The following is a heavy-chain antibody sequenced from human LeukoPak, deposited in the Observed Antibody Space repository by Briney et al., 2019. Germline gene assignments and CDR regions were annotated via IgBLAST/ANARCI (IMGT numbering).Heavy chain of an antibody. J-gene: IGHJ4*02. CDR1: AGSISSRNHY. CDR3: ARQVGATTLIDS. CDR2: IYLIGTN. Sequence: KPSETLSLTCTVSAGSISSRNHYWGWIRQPPGKGLEWIGSIYLIGTNYSNPSLKSRVTISVDTSKNQLSLKLRSVTAADTALYYCARQVGATTLIDSWGQGTLVTVSS. V-gene: IGHV4-39*01. D-gene: IGHD1-26*01.